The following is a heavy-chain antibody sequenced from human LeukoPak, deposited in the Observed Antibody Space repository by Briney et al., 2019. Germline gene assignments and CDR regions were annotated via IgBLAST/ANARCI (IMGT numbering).Heavy chain of an antibody. V-gene: IGHV3-30*18. CDR3: AKDGPVVPLY. CDR2: ISYDGSKK. D-gene: IGHD2-2*01. Sequence: GRSLRLSCAASGFTFSSYGMHWVRQAPGKGLEWVAVISYDGSKKYYGDSVKGRFTISRDNSKNTLYLQMNSLRAEDTAVYYCAKDGPVVPLYWGQGTLVTVSS. J-gene: IGHJ4*02. CDR1: GFTFSSYG.